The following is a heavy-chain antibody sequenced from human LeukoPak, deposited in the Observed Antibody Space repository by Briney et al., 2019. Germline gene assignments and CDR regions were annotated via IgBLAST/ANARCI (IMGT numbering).Heavy chain of an antibody. D-gene: IGHD3-22*01. J-gene: IGHJ4*02. CDR2: ISWNSGSI. V-gene: IGHV3-9*01. Sequence: GGSLRLSCAASGFTFDDYAMHWVRHAPGKGLEWVSGISWNSGSIGYADSVKGRFTISRDNAKNSLYLQMNSLRAEDTALYYCAKDSGYYDSSGYKSNYFDYWGQGTLVTVSS. CDR1: GFTFDDYA. CDR3: AKDSGYYDSSGYKSNYFDY.